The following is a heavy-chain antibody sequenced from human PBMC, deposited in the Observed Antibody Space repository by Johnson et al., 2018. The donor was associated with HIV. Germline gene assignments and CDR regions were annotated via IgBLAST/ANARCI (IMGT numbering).Heavy chain of an antibody. V-gene: IGHV3-20*04. D-gene: IGHD3-22*01. J-gene: IGHJ3*02. CDR1: GFTFDDYG. Sequence: VQLVESGGGVVRPGGSLRLSCAASGFTFDDYGMSWVRQAPGKGLEWVSGINWNGGSTGYADSVQGGFTISRDNAKNSLYLQMNSLRAEDTALYYCARGDHYYDSSGYHEAFDIWGQGTMVTVSS. CDR3: ARGDHYYDSSGYHEAFDI. CDR2: INWNGGST.